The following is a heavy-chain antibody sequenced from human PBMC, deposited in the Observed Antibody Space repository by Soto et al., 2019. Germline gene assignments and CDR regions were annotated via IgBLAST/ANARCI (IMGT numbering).Heavy chain of an antibody. CDR1: DFTFSSYG. CDR3: ASGYYFDY. V-gene: IGHV1-18*01. CDR2: ISAYNGNT. Sequence: ASVKVSCKASDFTFSSYGISWVRQAPGQGLEWMGWISAYNGNTDYAQKLQGRVTMTTDTSTSTAYMELRSLRSDDTAVYYCASGYYFDYWGQGTLVTVSS. J-gene: IGHJ4*02.